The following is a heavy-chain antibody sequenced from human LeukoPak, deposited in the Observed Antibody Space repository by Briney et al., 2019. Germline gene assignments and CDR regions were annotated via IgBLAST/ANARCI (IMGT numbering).Heavy chain of an antibody. D-gene: IGHD6-13*01. Sequence: ASETLSLTCTVSGGSINSYYWNWIRQPPGKGLEWIAYIYSTGNTNYNPSLKSRVTISVDTSKKQFSLKLSSVTPADTAVYYCARGSLGAAAEVDYWGQGTLVTVSS. V-gene: IGHV4-59*01. CDR2: IYSTGNT. J-gene: IGHJ4*02. CDR1: GGSINSYY. CDR3: ARGSLGAAAEVDY.